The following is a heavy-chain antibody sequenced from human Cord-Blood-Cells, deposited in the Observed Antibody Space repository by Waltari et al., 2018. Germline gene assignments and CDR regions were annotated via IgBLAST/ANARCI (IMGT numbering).Heavy chain of an antibody. J-gene: IGHJ6*02. Sequence: QVPLLESGGGVVQPGRSLRLSCAASGFTFSSFGMHWVRQAPGKGLELVAVIAYDGSNKYYADSVKGRFTISRDNSKNTLYLQMNSLRAEDTAVYYCAKDVSITIFGVVSGMDVWGQGTTVTVSS. CDR1: GFTFSSFG. CDR3: AKDVSITIFGVVSGMDV. CDR2: IAYDGSNK. D-gene: IGHD3-3*01. V-gene: IGHV3-30*18.